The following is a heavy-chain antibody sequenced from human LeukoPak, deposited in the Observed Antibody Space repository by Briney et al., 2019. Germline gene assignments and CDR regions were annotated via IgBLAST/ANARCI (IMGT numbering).Heavy chain of an antibody. V-gene: IGHV1-46*01. D-gene: IGHD2-21*02. J-gene: IGHJ4*02. CDR2: INPSGSST. CDR3: ARNTETAIPLPYYFDY. Sequence: ASVKVSCKASGYIFTAHYLHWVRQAPGQGLEWMGLINPSGSSTLYAQKFQGRVTITRDTSASTAYMDLSSLRSEDTAVYYCARNTETAIPLPYYFDYWGQGTLVTVSS. CDR1: GYIFTAHY.